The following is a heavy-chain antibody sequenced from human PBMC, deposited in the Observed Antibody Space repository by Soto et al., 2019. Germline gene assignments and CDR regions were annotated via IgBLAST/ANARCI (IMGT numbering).Heavy chain of an antibody. Sequence: QVQLVESGGGVVQPGRSLRLSCAASGFTFSSYGMHWVRQAPGKGLEWVAVIWYDGSNKYYADSVKGRFTISRDNSKNTLYLQMNSLRAEDTAVYYCAREGLRGIAAAGTAGWFDPWGQGTLVTVSS. CDR3: AREGLRGIAAAGTAGWFDP. CDR2: IWYDGSNK. CDR1: GFTFSSYG. D-gene: IGHD6-13*01. V-gene: IGHV3-33*01. J-gene: IGHJ5*02.